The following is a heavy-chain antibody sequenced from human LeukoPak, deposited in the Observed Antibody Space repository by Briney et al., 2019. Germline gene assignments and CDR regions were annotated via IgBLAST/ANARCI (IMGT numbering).Heavy chain of an antibody. D-gene: IGHD4-17*01. Sequence: GGSLRLSCVASGFTVSSHYMSWVRQAPGKGLEWVAIISYDGSNKYYADSVKGRFTTSRDNSNNTLYLQMNSLKAEDTAVYYCAKEGDYGDYFDYWGQGTLVTVSS. CDR2: ISYDGSNK. J-gene: IGHJ4*02. V-gene: IGHV3-30*18. CDR1: GFTVSSHY. CDR3: AKEGDYGDYFDY.